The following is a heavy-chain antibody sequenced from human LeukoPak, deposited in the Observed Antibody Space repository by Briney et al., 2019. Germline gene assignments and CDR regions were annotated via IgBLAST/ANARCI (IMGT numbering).Heavy chain of an antibody. D-gene: IGHD1-26*01. Sequence: GGSLRLSCAASASSFSTYSMNWVRQAPGKGLEWISYISSSSSIVYYADSVKGRFTISRDNAQNSLYLQMNSLRAEDTAVYYCATYYLPTYWGRGTLVTVPS. J-gene: IGHJ4*02. CDR1: ASSFSTYS. CDR3: ATYYLPTY. CDR2: ISSSSSIV. V-gene: IGHV3-48*01.